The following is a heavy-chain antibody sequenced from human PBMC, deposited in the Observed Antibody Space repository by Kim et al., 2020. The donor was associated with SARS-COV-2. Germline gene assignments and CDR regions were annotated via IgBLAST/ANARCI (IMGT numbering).Heavy chain of an antibody. Sequence: SETLSLTCTVSGGSISSGGYYWSWIRQHPGKGLEWIGYIYYSGSTYYNPSLKSRVIISVDTSKNHFSLKLWSVTAADTAVYYCAREDHNELTFEYWGQGTLVTVSS. J-gene: IGHJ4*02. CDR3: AREDHNELTFEY. V-gene: IGHV4-31*03. D-gene: IGHD1-7*01. CDR2: IYYSGST. CDR1: GGSISSGGYY.